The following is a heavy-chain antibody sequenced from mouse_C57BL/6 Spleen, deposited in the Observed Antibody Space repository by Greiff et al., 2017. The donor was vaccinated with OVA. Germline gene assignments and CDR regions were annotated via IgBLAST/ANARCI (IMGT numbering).Heavy chain of an antibody. CDR3: ARFPYGNLYALDY. D-gene: IGHD2-1*01. V-gene: IGHV1-26*01. CDR1: GYTFTDYY. Sequence: EVQLQQSGPELVKPGASVKISCKASGYTFTDYYMNWVKQSHGKSLEWIGDINPNNGGTSYNQKFKGKATLTVDKSSSTAYMELRSLTSEDSAVYYCARFPYGNLYALDYWGQGTSVTVSS. CDR2: INPNNGGT. J-gene: IGHJ4*01.